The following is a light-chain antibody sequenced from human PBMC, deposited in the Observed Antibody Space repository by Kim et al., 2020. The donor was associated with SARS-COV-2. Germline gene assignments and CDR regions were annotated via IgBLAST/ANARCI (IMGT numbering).Light chain of an antibody. CDR3: QQYDHLPFT. Sequence: DIQMTQSPSSLSASVGDRVTITCQASQDITKYLNWYQQISGTAPKLLIHDASNLEKGVPSRFSGSGSGTHFTLTISSLQPEDIATYYRQQYDHLPFTFGPGTKVDIK. CDR1: QDITKY. CDR2: DAS. V-gene: IGKV1-33*01. J-gene: IGKJ3*01.